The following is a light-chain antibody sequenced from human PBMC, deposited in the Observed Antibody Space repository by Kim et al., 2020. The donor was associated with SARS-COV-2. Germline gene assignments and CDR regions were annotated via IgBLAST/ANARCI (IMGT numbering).Light chain of an antibody. CDR1: QSVLYSSSNKNY. Sequence: DIVMTQSPDSLAVSLGERATINCRSSQSVLYSSSNKNYLAWYQQKPGQPPKLLIYWASTRESGVPDRFSGSGSGTDFTLTISSLQAEDVAVYYCQLHFITPRIFGQGTDLDI. CDR3: QLHFITPRI. V-gene: IGKV4-1*01. J-gene: IGKJ2*02. CDR2: WAS.